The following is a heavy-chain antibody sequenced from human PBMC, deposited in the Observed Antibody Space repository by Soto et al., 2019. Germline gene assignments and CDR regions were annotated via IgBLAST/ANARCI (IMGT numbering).Heavy chain of an antibody. CDR1: GFTFNSYK. J-gene: IGHJ3*02. Sequence: LRLSCTASGFTFNSYKMNWVRQAPGKGLEWVSSIDSRSNYIYYADSVRGRFTISRDNAKYSLYLQMNSLRAEDTAVYYCASAYYDSTCYYHDAFDIWGQGTMATVSS. CDR3: ASAYYDSTCYYHDAFDI. D-gene: IGHD3-22*01. CDR2: IDSRSNYI. V-gene: IGHV3-21*01.